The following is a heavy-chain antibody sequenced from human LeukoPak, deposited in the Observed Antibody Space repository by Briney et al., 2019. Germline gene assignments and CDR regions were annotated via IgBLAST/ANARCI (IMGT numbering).Heavy chain of an antibody. V-gene: IGHV3-48*04. CDR3: ARGGLGDYYYDSSGYRT. CDR2: ISSSGSTI. D-gene: IGHD3-22*01. CDR1: GFTFSSYS. Sequence: GGSLRLSCAASGFTFSSYSMNWVRQAPGKGLEWVSSISSSGSTIYYADSVKGRFTISRDNAKNSLYLQMNSLRAEDTAVYYCARGGLGDYYYDSSGYRTWGQGTLVTVSS. J-gene: IGHJ4*02.